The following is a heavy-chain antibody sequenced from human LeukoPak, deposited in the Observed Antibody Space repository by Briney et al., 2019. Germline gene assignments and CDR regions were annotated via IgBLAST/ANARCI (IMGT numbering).Heavy chain of an antibody. Sequence: ASVNVSCKASGYTFTSYAMNWVRQAPGQGLEWMGWINTNTGNPTYAQGFTGRFVFSLDTSVSTAYLQISSLKAEDTAVYYCARENFGVVIIGTLQLGYYYYGMDVWGQGTTVTVSS. CDR1: GYTFTSYA. CDR2: INTNTGNP. V-gene: IGHV7-4-1*02. CDR3: ARENFGVVIIGTLQLGYYYYGMDV. J-gene: IGHJ6*02. D-gene: IGHD3-3*01.